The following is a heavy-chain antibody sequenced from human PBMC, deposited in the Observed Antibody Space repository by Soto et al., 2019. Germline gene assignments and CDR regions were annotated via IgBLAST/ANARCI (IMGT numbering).Heavy chain of an antibody. J-gene: IGHJ5*02. CDR2: IYYSGST. D-gene: IGHD6-13*01. V-gene: IGHV4-31*03. CDR3: ARGKGQQLVRGNWFDP. CDR1: GGSISSGGYY. Sequence: PSETLSLTCTVSGGSISSGGYYWSWIRQHPGKGLEWIGYIYYSGSTFYNPSLKSRVSISVDTSKNQFSLKLSSVTAADTAVYYCARGKGQQLVRGNWFDPWGQGTLVTVSS.